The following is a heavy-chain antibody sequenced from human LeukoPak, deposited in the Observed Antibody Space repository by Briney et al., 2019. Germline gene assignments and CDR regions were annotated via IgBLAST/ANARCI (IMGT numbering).Heavy chain of an antibody. D-gene: IGHD5-18*01. CDR1: GFIVSDTY. Sequence: HPGGSLRLSCAASGFIVSDTYMNWVRQAPGKGLEWVAVIYSGGRTYYADSVKGRFTISRDNSKSMVYLQMNSLRAEDTAVYYCARDRRGYSYGYGYYGMDVWGQGTTVTVS. CDR2: IYSGGRT. CDR3: ARDRRGYSYGYGYYGMDV. V-gene: IGHV3-53*01. J-gene: IGHJ6*02.